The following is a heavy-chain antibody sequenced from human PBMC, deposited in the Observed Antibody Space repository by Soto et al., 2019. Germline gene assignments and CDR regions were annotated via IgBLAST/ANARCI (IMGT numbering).Heavy chain of an antibody. CDR1: GFTFSTYG. CDR2: ISYDGSNK. D-gene: IGHD6-19*01. V-gene: IGHV3-30*18. J-gene: IGHJ1*01. Sequence: PGGSLRLSCAASGFTFSTYGMHWVRQAPGKGLEWVAVISYDGSNKYYADSVKGRFTISRDNSKNTLYLQMNSLRAEDTAVYYCAKPSLAVAGREGEYFQHWGQGTLVTVSS. CDR3: AKPSLAVAGREGEYFQH.